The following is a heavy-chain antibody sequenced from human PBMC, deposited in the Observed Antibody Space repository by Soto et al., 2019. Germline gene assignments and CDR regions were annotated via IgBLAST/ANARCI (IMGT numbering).Heavy chain of an antibody. V-gene: IGHV4-31*03. J-gene: IGHJ6*02. D-gene: IGHD3-16*01. CDR1: GGSISSGGYY. Sequence: TLSLTCTVSGGSISSGGYYWSWIRQHPGKGLEWIGYIYYSGSTYYNPSLKSRVTISVDTSKNQFSLKLSSVTAADTAVYYCARDRAWGYYYYGMDVWGQGTTVTVSS. CDR2: IYYSGST. CDR3: ARDRAWGYYYYGMDV.